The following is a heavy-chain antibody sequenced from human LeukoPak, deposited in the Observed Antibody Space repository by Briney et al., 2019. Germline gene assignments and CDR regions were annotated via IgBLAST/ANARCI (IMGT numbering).Heavy chain of an antibody. D-gene: IGHD2-15*01. CDR2: IFYTGDT. J-gene: IGHJ5*02. CDR3: ARVPHCSGGSCYLNWFDP. V-gene: IGHV4-59*01. Sequence: SETLSLTCTVSGGFISGYYWNWIRQSPGKGLEWIGYIFYTGDTDYNPSLRSRVTMSVDRSNNRFSLQLASVTTADSAVYYCARVPHCSGGSCYLNWFDPWGQGTLVTVSS. CDR1: GGFISGYY.